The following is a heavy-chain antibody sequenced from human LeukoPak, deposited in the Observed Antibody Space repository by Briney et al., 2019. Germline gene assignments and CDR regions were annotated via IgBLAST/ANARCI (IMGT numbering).Heavy chain of an antibody. CDR3: ARGHPGGWYYYGSGTSLDY. CDR2: VYYSGST. D-gene: IGHD3-10*01. Sequence: SETLSLTCTVSGGSISSHYWSWIRQPPGKGLEWIGYVYYSGSTNYNPSLKSRVTISVDTSKNQFSLKLSSVTAADTAVYYCARGHPGGWYYYGSGTSLDYWGQGTLVTVSS. J-gene: IGHJ4*02. CDR1: GGSISSHY. V-gene: IGHV4-59*11.